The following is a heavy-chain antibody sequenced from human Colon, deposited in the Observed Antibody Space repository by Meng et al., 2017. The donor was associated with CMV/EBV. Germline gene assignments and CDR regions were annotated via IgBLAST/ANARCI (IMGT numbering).Heavy chain of an antibody. D-gene: IGHD2-2*01. J-gene: IGHJ4*02. CDR1: GCTISDYW. CDR3: VRGCSSTSCQPFDS. V-gene: IGHV3-74*01. CDR2: INSDGSST. Sequence: GESLKISWAASGCTISDYWMHWVRQAPGKGLVWFARINSDGSSTNYVDSVKGGFTVSRDNARNRVYLQMNSMRGEDTAVYYCVRGCSSTSCQPFDSWGQGTLVTVSS.